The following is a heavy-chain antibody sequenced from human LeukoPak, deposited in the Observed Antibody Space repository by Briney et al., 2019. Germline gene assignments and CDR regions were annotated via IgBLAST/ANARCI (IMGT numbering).Heavy chain of an antibody. CDR2: INHSGST. J-gene: IGHJ4*02. CDR1: GGSFSGYY. CDR3: ARHVLVVPAAMRFDY. D-gene: IGHD2-2*01. V-gene: IGHV4-34*01. Sequence: SETLSLTCAVYGGSFSGYYWSWIRQPPGKGLEWIGEINHSGSTNYNPSLKSRVTISVDTSKNQFSLKLSSVTAADTAVYYCARHVLVVPAAMRFDYWGQGTLVTVSS.